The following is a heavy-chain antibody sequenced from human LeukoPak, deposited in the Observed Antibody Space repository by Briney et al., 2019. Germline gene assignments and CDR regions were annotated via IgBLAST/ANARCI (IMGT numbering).Heavy chain of an antibody. Sequence: SETLSLTCTVSGGSISSSSYYWGWIRQPPGKGLEWIGSIYYSGSTYYNPSLKSRVTISVDTSKNQFSLKLSSVTAADTAVYYCASTMVYAPHYFDYWGQGTLVTVSS. CDR3: ASTMVYAPHYFDY. CDR1: GGSISSSSYY. V-gene: IGHV4-39*07. CDR2: IYYSGST. D-gene: IGHD2-8*01. J-gene: IGHJ4*02.